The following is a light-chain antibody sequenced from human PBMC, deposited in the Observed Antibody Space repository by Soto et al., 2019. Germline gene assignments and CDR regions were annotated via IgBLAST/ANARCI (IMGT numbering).Light chain of an antibody. V-gene: IGLV2-14*01. J-gene: IGLJ1*01. CDR3: SLYTSSSAYV. CDR2: QVT. Sequence: QSVLTQPTSVSGSPGQSITISCTGTSNDITLYNYVSWYQQYPGKAPKLIIYQVTNRPSGVSTRFSGSKSGNTASLTISGLQAEDEADYYCSLYTSSSAYVFGTGTKVTVL. CDR1: SNDITLYNY.